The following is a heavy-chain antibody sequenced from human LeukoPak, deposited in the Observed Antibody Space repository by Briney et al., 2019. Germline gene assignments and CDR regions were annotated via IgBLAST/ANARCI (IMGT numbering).Heavy chain of an antibody. Sequence: GGSLRLSCAASGFTFSSYAMSWVRQAPGKGLEWVSAISGSGGSTYYADSVKGRFTISRDNSKNTLYLQMDSLRAEDTAVYYCAQASGWYDYYGMDVWGQGTTVTVSS. D-gene: IGHD6-19*01. CDR1: GFTFSSYA. CDR3: AQASGWYDYYGMDV. V-gene: IGHV3-23*01. CDR2: ISGSGGST. J-gene: IGHJ6*02.